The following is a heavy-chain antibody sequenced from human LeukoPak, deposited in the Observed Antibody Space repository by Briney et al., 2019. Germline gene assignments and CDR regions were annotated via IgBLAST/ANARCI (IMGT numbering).Heavy chain of an antibody. CDR2: ISYDGSNK. Sequence: GGSQSLFCAASGLTFCIYAMHCARGSPGEGVEWVADISYDGSNKFYTVSVKRRFTVQRHSSKITVSLNMNSLSAEHRAVFLCARVSRSEIYGPGSSRSDAFDIWGEGTMVTHSS. CDR3: ARVSRSEIYGPGSSRSDAFDI. J-gene: IGHJ3*02. D-gene: IGHD3-10*01. V-gene: IGHV3-30*10. CDR1: GLTFCIYA.